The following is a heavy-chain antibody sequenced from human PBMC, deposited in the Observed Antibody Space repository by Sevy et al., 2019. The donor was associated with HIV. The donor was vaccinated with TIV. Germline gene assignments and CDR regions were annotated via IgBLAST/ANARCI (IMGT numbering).Heavy chain of an antibody. D-gene: IGHD3-22*01. V-gene: IGHV1-69*13. CDR1: GGTFSSYA. Sequence: ASVKVSCKASGGTFSSYAISWVRQAPGQGLEWMGGIIPIFGTANYAQKFQGRVTITADESTSTAYMELSSLRSEDTAVYYCARTNTYYYDSSGYYNWFDPWGQGTLVTVS. CDR3: ARTNTYYYDSSGYYNWFDP. CDR2: IIPIFGTA. J-gene: IGHJ5*02.